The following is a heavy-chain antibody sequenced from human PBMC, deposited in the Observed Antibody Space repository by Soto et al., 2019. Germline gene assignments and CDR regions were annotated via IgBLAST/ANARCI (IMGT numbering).Heavy chain of an antibody. CDR1: VFPFSSYW. J-gene: IGHJ6*02. Sequence: GGSLRLSRSASVFPFSSYWMSWVRPATGKGLEWVANIKQDGSEKYYVDSVKGRFTISRDNAKNSLYLQMNSLRAEDTAVYYCATSIAAPPYYYYGMDVWGQGTTVTVSS. CDR2: IKQDGSEK. V-gene: IGHV3-7*05. CDR3: ATSIAAPPYYYYGMDV. D-gene: IGHD6-6*01.